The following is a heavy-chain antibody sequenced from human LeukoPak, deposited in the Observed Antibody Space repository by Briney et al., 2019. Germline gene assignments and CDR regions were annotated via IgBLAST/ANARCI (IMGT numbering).Heavy chain of an antibody. CDR3: ATIMSRYYYDSSGYPLFQH. D-gene: IGHD3-22*01. Sequence: GSLRLSCAASGFTFSSYAMSWVRQAPGKGLEWVSAISGSGGSTYYADSVKGRFTISRDNSKNTLYLQMNSLRAEDTAVYYCATIMSRYYYDSSGYPLFQHWGQGTLVTVSS. CDR1: GFTFSSYA. CDR2: ISGSGGST. J-gene: IGHJ1*01. V-gene: IGHV3-23*01.